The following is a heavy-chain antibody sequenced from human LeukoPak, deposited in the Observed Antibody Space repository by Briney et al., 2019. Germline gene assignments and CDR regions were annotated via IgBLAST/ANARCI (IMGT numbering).Heavy chain of an antibody. CDR3: AELGITMIGGV. CDR2: ISSSGSTI. CDR1: GFTFINAW. J-gene: IGHJ6*04. D-gene: IGHD3-10*02. V-gene: IGHV3-48*04. Sequence: GGSLRLSCAASGFTFINAWMNWVRQAPGKGLEWVSSISSSGSTIYYADSVKGRFTISRDNAKNSLYLQMNSLRAEDTAVYYCAELGITMIGGVWGKGTTVTISS.